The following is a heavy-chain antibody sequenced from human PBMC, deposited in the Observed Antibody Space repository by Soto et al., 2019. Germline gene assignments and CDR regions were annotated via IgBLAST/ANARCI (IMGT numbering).Heavy chain of an antibody. CDR1: TGAISRGGYY. CDR2: VYYSGDT. V-gene: IGHV4-31*02. Sequence: SETLSLTCTVSTGAISRGGYYWSWIRQHPGKGLEWIGYVYYSGDTYYNPSLKSRVTISMDMSENQFSLKLTSVTAADTAVYYCASYVWGSYRSFDYWGQGALVTVSS. D-gene: IGHD3-16*02. CDR3: ASYVWGSYRSFDY. J-gene: IGHJ4*02.